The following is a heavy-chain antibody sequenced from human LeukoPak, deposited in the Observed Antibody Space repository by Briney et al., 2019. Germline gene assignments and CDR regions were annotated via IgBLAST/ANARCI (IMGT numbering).Heavy chain of an antibody. CDR1: GYTFTGYY. D-gene: IGHD3-10*01. Sequence: GASVKVSCKASGYTFTGYYMHWVRQAPGQGLEWMGWINPNSGGTNYAQKFQGRVTMTRDTSISTAYMELSRLRSDDTAVYYCAKRGSGSPRNYYYYYMDVWAKGTTVTVSS. CDR2: INPNSGGT. J-gene: IGHJ6*03. V-gene: IGHV1-2*02. CDR3: AKRGSGSPRNYYYYYMDV.